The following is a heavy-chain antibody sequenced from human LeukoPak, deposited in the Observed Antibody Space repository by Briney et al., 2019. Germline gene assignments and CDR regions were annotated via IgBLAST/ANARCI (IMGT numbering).Heavy chain of an antibody. Sequence: GGSLRLSCAGSGFTVSSNFMSWVRQAPGKGLEWVSVVYTAGTTYYADSVKGRFTISRDNSKNTLYLQMNSLRAEDTAVYYCARGPRGPVRLDYWGQGTLVTVSS. CDR1: GFTVSSNF. CDR3: ARGPRGPVRLDY. D-gene: IGHD3-10*01. CDR2: VYTAGTT. J-gene: IGHJ4*02. V-gene: IGHV3-53*01.